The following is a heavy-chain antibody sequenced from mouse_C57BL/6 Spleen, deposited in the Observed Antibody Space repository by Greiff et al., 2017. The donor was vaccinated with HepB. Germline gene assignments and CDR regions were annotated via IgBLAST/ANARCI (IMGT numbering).Heavy chain of an antibody. CDR3: VSYYDYDGYYAMDY. CDR1: GYTFTSYW. D-gene: IGHD2-4*01. J-gene: IGHJ4*01. Sequence: QVQLQQPGAELVKPGASVKLSCKASGYTFTSYWMHWVKQRPGQGLEWIGMIHPNSGSTNYNEKFKSKATLTVDKSSSTAYMQLSSLTSEDSAVYYCVSYYDYDGYYAMDYWGQGTSVTVSS. V-gene: IGHV1-64*01. CDR2: IHPNSGST.